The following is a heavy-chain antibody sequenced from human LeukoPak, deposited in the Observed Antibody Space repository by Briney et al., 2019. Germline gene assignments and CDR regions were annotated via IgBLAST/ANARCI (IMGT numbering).Heavy chain of an antibody. V-gene: IGHV4-59*01. CDR3: ARTTEAHSWRTRYYDYYMDV. J-gene: IGHJ6*03. CDR1: CGSISSYY. D-gene: IGHD6-13*01. CDR2: IYYSGST. Sequence: PSETLSLTCTVSCGSISSYYWSWIRQPPGKGLEWIGYIYYSGSTNYNPSLKSRVTISVDTSKNQFSLKLSSVTAADTAVYYCARTTEAHSWRTRYYDYYMDVWGKGTTVTVSS.